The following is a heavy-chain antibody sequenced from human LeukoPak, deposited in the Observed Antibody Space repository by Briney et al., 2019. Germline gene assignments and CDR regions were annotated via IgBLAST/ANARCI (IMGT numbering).Heavy chain of an antibody. V-gene: IGHV7-4-1*02. CDR3: ARSNNDGDYLGVGFDY. CDR2: INTNTGNP. D-gene: IGHD4-17*01. CDR1: GYTFIVYG. Sequence: GASVKVSCKASGYTFIVYGVSWVRQAPGQGLEWMGWINTNTGNPTYAQGFTGRFVFSLDTSASTAYLQISSLQAEDTAVYYCARSNNDGDYLGVGFDYWGQGTLVTVSS. J-gene: IGHJ4*02.